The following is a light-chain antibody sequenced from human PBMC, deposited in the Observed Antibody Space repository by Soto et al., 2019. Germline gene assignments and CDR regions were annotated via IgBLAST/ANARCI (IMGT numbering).Light chain of an antibody. CDR3: QHYANFPLT. CDR2: DGS. CDR1: QDIANY. V-gene: IGKV1-33*01. Sequence: DIQMTQSPSSLSASVGDRVTITCRARQDIANYLTWYQQKPGKAPKLLIYDGSNLETGVPGRFSATVSGTDFTFTINSLQPEDTATYFCQHYANFPLTFGGGTRVEIK. J-gene: IGKJ4*01.